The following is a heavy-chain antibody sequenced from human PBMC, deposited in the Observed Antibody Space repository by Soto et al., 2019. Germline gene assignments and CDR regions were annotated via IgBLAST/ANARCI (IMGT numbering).Heavy chain of an antibody. CDR1: GGSVRSGSYC. CDR2: IYYSGST. V-gene: IGHV4-61*01. Sequence: ETLSLTCTVSGGSVRSGSYCWSWIRQPPGKGLEWIGYIYYSGSTNYNPSLKSRVTISVDTSKNQFSLKLSYVTAADTAVYYCARSRIVGATKEDFDYWGQGTLVTVSS. J-gene: IGHJ4*02. CDR3: ARSRIVGATKEDFDY. D-gene: IGHD1-26*01.